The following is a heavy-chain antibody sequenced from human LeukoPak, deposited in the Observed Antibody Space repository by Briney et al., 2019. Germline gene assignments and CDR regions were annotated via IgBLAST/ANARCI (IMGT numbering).Heavy chain of an antibody. CDR2: IIPILGIA. CDR1: GGTFSSYA. D-gene: IGHD6-13*01. J-gene: IGHJ4*02. CDR3: AGGYSSQLGHYFDY. V-gene: IGHV1-69*04. Sequence: ASVKVSCKASGGTFSSYAISWVRQAPGQGLEWMGRIIPILGIANYAQKFQGRVTITADKSTSTAYMELSSLRSEDTAVYYCAGGYSSQLGHYFDYWGQGTLVTVSS.